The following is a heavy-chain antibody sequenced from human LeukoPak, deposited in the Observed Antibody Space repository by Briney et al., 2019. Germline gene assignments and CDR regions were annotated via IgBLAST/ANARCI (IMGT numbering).Heavy chain of an antibody. Sequence: GGSLRLSCAASGFHFSRYSMNWVRQAPGNGLEWVSNIGSSGTTIYYADSVKGRFSISGDNAKSSLYLQMNSLRVEDTAVYYCALLAVASDFDYWGKGALVTVSS. CDR3: ALLAVASDFDY. V-gene: IGHV3-48*04. CDR2: IGSSGTTI. CDR1: GFHFSRYS. J-gene: IGHJ4*02. D-gene: IGHD6-19*01.